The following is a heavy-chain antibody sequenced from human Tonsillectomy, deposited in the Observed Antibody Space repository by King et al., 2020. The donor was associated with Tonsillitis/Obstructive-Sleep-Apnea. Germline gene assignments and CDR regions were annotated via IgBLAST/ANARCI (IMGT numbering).Heavy chain of an antibody. CDR1: GYTFNGYY. D-gene: IGHD3-22*01. J-gene: IGHJ4*02. CDR3: AMLVYYYDSSSSR. Sequence: LQLVQSGAEVKKPGASVKVSCQTSGYTFNGYYIHWVRQAPGQGREWMGWVNPNSGGTSYAQKFQDRVTMTSDTSITTAYMELSRLRSDDTAVYYCAMLVYYYDSSSSRWGQGALVPVSS. CDR2: VNPNSGGT. V-gene: IGHV1-2*02.